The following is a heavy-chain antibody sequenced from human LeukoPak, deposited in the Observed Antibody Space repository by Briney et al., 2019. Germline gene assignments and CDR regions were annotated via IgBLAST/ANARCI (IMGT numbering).Heavy chain of an antibody. CDR1: GFTFSSYV. Sequence: GGSLRLSCAVTGFTFSSYVMSWVRQAPGKGLEWVSSISGSGGSTYYADSVKGQFTISRDNSKKTLYLQMNSLRADDTAVYYCASWVPDRGFDYWGQGTLVTVSS. J-gene: IGHJ4*02. V-gene: IGHV3-23*01. CDR2: ISGSGGST. CDR3: ASWVPDRGFDY. D-gene: IGHD3-10*01.